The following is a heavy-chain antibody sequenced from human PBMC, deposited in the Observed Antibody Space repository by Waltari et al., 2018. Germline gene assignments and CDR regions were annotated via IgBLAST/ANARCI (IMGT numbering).Heavy chain of an antibody. Sequence: EVQLVQSGAEVKKPGESLKISCKGSGYSFTSYWIGWVRQMPGKGLEWMGIIYPGDSDTRYSPSFQGQVTISADKSISTAYLQWSSLKASDTAMYYCARCHQGSSWYGDSARGYYMDVWGKGTTVTISS. CDR1: GYSFTSYW. CDR2: IYPGDSDT. D-gene: IGHD6-13*01. CDR3: ARCHQGSSWYGDSARGYYMDV. J-gene: IGHJ6*03. V-gene: IGHV5-51*01.